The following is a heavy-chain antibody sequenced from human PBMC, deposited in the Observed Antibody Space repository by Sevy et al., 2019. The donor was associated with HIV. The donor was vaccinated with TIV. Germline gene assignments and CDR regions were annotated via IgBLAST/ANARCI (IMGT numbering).Heavy chain of an antibody. Sequence: ASVKVSCKVSGYRLIEVSMHWVRQAPGKGLEWMGHLDPEDGETIYAQNFQGRVTMTENTSTDTAYMEVSSLRSEDTXXXXXXXXXXXXXXXXXXXXXXXXYGLDVWGQGTTVTVSS. J-gene: IGHJ6*02. CDR1: GYRLIEVS. CDR3: XXXXXXXXXXXXXXXXXXXYGLDV. CDR2: LDPEDGET. V-gene: IGHV1-24*01.